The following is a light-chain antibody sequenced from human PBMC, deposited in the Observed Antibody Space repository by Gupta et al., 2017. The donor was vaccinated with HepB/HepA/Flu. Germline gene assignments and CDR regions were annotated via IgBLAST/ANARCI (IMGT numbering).Light chain of an antibody. CDR1: TSNIGSNY. V-gene: IGLV1-51*02. J-gene: IGLJ3*02. CDR3: GTWDNRLSVWV. CDR2: ENN. Sequence: QSVLTQPPSVSAAPGQKVTISCSGSTSNIGSNYVSWYQQFPGTAPKVLIYENNKRPSGIPGRVSGSKSGTSATLGIAGLQTGDEAAYYCGTWDNRLSVWVFGGGTKVTVL.